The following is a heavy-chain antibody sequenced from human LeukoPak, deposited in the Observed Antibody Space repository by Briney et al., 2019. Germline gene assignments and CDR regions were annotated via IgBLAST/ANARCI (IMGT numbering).Heavy chain of an antibody. Sequence: SETLSHTCTVSGGSVSSGSYYWSWIRQPPGKGLEWIGYIYYSGSTNYNPSLKSRVTISVDTSKNQFSLKLSSVTAADTAVYYCARKSNYGDYENWGQGTLVTVSS. V-gene: IGHV4-61*01. CDR1: GGSVSSGSYY. D-gene: IGHD4-17*01. J-gene: IGHJ4*02. CDR3: ARKSNYGDYEN. CDR2: IYYSGST.